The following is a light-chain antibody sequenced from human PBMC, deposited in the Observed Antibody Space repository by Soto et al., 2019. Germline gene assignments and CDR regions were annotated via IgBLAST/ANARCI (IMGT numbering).Light chain of an antibody. CDR3: QPRSNWPPTWT. J-gene: IGKJ1*01. CDR1: QSVGSY. V-gene: IGKV3-11*01. CDR2: DAS. Sequence: EIVLSQSPATLSLSPGERATLSCRASQSVGSYLAWYQHIPGQAPRLLIYDASKRATGIPARFSGSGSGTAFTLTISSLEPEDFAVYYCQPRSNWPPTWTFGQGTKVEV.